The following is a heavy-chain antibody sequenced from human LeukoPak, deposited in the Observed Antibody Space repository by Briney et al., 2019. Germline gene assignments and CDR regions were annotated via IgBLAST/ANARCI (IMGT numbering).Heavy chain of an antibody. CDR1: GFTFDDYA. Sequence: PGRSLRLSCAASGFTFDDYAMHWVRHAPGKGLEGVSGIRWNSGSIGYADSVKGRFTISRDNAKNSLYLQMNSLRAEDTALYYCAKDRKYCSGGSCYRVGFDYWGQGTLVTVSS. J-gene: IGHJ4*02. CDR3: AKDRKYCSGGSCYRVGFDY. V-gene: IGHV3-9*01. CDR2: IRWNSGSI. D-gene: IGHD2-15*01.